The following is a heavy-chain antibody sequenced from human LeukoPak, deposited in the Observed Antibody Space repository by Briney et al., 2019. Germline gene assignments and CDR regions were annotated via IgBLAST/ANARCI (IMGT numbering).Heavy chain of an antibody. CDR3: AKGARGHSGYVDPGEHYFDY. V-gene: IGHV3-33*06. CDR2: IWYDGSNK. CDR1: GFTFSSYG. J-gene: IGHJ4*02. D-gene: IGHD5-12*01. Sequence: GGSLRRSCAASGFTFSSYGMHWVRQAPGKGLGWVAVIWYDGSNKYYADSVKGRFTISRDNSKNTLYLQMNSLRAEDTAVYYCAKGARGHSGYVDPGEHYFDYWGQGTLDTVSS.